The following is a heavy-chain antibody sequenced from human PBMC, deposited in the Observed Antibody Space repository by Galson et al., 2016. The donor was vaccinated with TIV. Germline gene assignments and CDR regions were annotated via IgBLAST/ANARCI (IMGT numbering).Heavy chain of an antibody. Sequence: SLRLSCAASGFTFSNFVMHWVRQAPGRGLEWVALIWYDGTNKYYENSVKGRFTISRDNSKNSLYLQMSSLRVEDMGVYYCARDQGNRWLIDYWGQGTLVTVSA. CDR2: IWYDGTNK. V-gene: IGHV3-33*01. CDR1: GFTFSNFV. J-gene: IGHJ4*02. D-gene: IGHD5-18*01. CDR3: ARDQGNRWLIDY.